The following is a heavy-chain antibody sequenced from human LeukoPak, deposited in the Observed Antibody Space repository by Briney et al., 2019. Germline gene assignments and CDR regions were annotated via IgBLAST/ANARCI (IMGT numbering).Heavy chain of an antibody. D-gene: IGHD2-15*01. Sequence: ASVTVSCKASGYTFTSYAMNWVRQAPGQGREWMGWINTNTGNPTYAQGFTGRFVFSLDTSVSTAYLQISSLKAEDTAGYYCARVGHYCSGGSCYLGPRPLNDAFDIWGQGTMVTVSS. CDR2: INTNTGNP. CDR3: ARVGHYCSGGSCYLGPRPLNDAFDI. CDR1: GYTFTSYA. V-gene: IGHV7-4-1*02. J-gene: IGHJ3*02.